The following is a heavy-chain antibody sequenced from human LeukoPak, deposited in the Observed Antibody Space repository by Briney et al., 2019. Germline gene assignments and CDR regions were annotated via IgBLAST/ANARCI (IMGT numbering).Heavy chain of an antibody. Sequence: GGSLRRSCAASGFTFDDYAMNWVRQVPGRGLEWVSGINWNGRITEYADSVKDRFTISRQNTKNSLYLYMNNLGGEDTALYFCARGSVQLWLRDTYYYMDVWGKGTTVTVSS. CDR1: GFTFDDYA. CDR3: ARGSVQLWLRDTYYYMDV. V-gene: IGHV3-20*04. J-gene: IGHJ6*03. D-gene: IGHD5-18*01. CDR2: INWNGRIT.